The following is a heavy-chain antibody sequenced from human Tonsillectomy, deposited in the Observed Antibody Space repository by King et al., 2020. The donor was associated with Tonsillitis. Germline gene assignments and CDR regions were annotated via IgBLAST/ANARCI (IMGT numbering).Heavy chain of an antibody. D-gene: IGHD2-15*01. CDR1: GFSLSTSGVG. CDR2: IYWNDDK. J-gene: IGHJ6*02. V-gene: IGHV2-5*01. CDR3: AHSVDCSGGSCYSSYYYYYGMDV. Sequence: TLKESGPTLVKPTQTLTLTCTFSGFSLSTSGVGVGWVRQPPGKALEWLALIYWNDDKRYSPSLKSRLTITKDTSKNQVVLTITNMDPVDTATYYCAHSVDCSGGSCYSSYYYYYGMDVWGQGTTVTVSS.